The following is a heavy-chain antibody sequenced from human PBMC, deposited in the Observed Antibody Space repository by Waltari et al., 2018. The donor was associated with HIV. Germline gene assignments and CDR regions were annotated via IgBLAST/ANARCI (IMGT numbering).Heavy chain of an antibody. D-gene: IGHD2-21*02. CDR2: IYHSGST. V-gene: IGHV4-38-2*02. CDR1: GYSISSGYY. CDR3: AGPGGVVTAIREYFDY. J-gene: IGHJ4*02. Sequence: QVQLQESGPGLVKPSETLSLTCTVSGYSISSGYYWGWIRQPPGKGLEWIGSIYHSGSTYYTPALKCRVTISVDTSKNQFSLKLSSVTAADTAVYYCAGPGGVVTAIREYFDYWGQGTLVTVSS.